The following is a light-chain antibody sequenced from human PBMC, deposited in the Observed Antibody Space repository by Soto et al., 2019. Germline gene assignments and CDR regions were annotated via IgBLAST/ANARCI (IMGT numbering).Light chain of an antibody. CDR2: EGS. J-gene: IGLJ1*01. V-gene: IGLV2-23*03. CDR1: SSDVGNYNL. CDR3: CSYAGSRTFYV. Sequence: QSVLTQPASVSGSPGQSITISCTGTSSDVGNYNLVSWYQQHPGKAPKLMIYEGSKRPSGVSNRFSGSKSGNTASLTISGLQAEDEADYYCCSYAGSRTFYVFGSGTKVTVL.